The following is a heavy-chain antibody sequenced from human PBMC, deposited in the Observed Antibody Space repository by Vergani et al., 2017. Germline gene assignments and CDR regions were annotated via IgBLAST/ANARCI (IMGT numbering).Heavy chain of an antibody. J-gene: IGHJ6*03. CDR1: GFTFSSYA. D-gene: IGHD6-19*01. CDR2: ISYDGSNK. Sequence: VQLLESGGGLVQPGGSLRLSCAASGFTFSSYAMSWVRQAPGKGLEWVAVISYDGSNKYYADSVKGRFTISRDNSKNTLYLQMTSLRAEDTAVYYCAKDDKAGDYYYYYMDVWGKGTTVTVSS. V-gene: IGHV3-30-3*01. CDR3: AKDDKAGDYYYYYMDV.